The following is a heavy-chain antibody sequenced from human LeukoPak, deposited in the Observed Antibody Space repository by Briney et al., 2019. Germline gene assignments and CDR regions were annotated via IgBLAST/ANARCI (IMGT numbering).Heavy chain of an antibody. Sequence: GGSLRLSCAASGFTFSSYWMHWVRQAPGKGLVWVSRINSDGSGTSYADSVKGRFTISRDNAKNSLYLQMNSLRAEDTALYYCARDMPYIVVVPAANPFDYWGQGTLVTVSS. CDR2: INSDGSGT. CDR3: ARDMPYIVVVPAANPFDY. V-gene: IGHV3-74*01. CDR1: GFTFSSYW. D-gene: IGHD2-2*01. J-gene: IGHJ4*02.